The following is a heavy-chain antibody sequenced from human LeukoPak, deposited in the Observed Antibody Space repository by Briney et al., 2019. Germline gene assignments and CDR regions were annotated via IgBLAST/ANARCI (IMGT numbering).Heavy chain of an antibody. V-gene: IGHV1-46*01. CDR1: GYTSTSYY. J-gene: IGHJ4*02. CDR3: AVIVVVNEPDYFDY. CDR2: INPSRGST. Sequence: ASLKVSCTASGYTSTSYYMHWVRQAPGHGREWVGIINPSRGSTSYAQNLQGRVTITRDTSTSTVYMELSSLRSEDTAVYYCAVIVVVNEPDYFDYWGQGTLVTVSS. D-gene: IGHD3-22*01.